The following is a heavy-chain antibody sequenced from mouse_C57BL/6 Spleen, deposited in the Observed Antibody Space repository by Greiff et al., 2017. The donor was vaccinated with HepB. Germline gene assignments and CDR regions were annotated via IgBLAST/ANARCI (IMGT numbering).Heavy chain of an antibody. CDR1: GYTFTDYY. J-gene: IGHJ3*01. V-gene: IGHV1-26*01. Sequence: VQLQQSGPELVKPGASVKISCKASGYTFTDYYMNWVKQSHGKSLEWIGDINPNNGGTSYNQKFKGKATLTVDKSSSTAYMELRSLTSEDSAVYYCARWGLPLAYWGQGTLVTVSA. CDR3: ARWGLPLAY. D-gene: IGHD3-1*01. CDR2: INPNNGGT.